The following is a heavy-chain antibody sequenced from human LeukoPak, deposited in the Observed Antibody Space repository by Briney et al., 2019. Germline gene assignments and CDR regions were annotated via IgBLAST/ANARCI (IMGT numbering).Heavy chain of an antibody. CDR3: AKEMGIWAFDI. V-gene: IGHV3-7*01. CDR1: GFTFSSYW. Sequence: PAGSLRLSCAASGFTFSSYWMSWVRQAPGKGLEWVANIKQDGSEKYYVDSVKGRFTTSRDNAKNSLYLQMNSLRAEDTAVYYCAKEMGIWAFDIWGQGTMVTVSS. J-gene: IGHJ3*02. D-gene: IGHD7-27*01. CDR2: IKQDGSEK.